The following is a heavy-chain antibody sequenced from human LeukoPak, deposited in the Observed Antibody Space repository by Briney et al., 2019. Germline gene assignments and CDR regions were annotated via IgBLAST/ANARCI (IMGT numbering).Heavy chain of an antibody. CDR2: ISYDGSNK. CDR1: GITFSSYA. V-gene: IGHV3-30*04. J-gene: IGHJ4*02. Sequence: GGSLRLSCAASGITFSSYALHWVHQAPGKGLEWVTIISYDGSNKYYADSVKGRFTISRDNSKNTLYLQMNSLRVEDTAVYFCARDIVGAGDYWGQGTLVTVSS. CDR3: ARDIVGAGDY. D-gene: IGHD1-26*01.